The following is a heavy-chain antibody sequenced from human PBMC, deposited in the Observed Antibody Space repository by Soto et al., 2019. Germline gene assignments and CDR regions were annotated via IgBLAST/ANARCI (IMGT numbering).Heavy chain of an antibody. CDR3: ARVMTAAATDY. D-gene: IGHD2-15*01. J-gene: IGHJ4*02. Sequence: ASVKVSCKASGYTFTDYYMHWLRQAPGQGLEWMGWINVNSGGTNYAQRFQGRVTMTRDTSISTGYMELSRLRSDDTAVYYCARVMTAAATDYWGQGTLVTAPQ. V-gene: IGHV1-2*02. CDR1: GYTFTDYY. CDR2: INVNSGGT.